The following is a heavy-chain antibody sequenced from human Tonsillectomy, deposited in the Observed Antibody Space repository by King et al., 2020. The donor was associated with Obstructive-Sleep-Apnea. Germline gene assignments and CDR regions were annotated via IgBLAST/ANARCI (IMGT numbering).Heavy chain of an antibody. D-gene: IGHD3-22*01. Sequence: VQLQESGPGLVKPSQTLSLTCTVSGGSISSGGYYWSWIRQHPGKGLEWIGYIYYSGSTYYNPSLKSRVTISVDTSKNQFSLKLSSVTAADTAVYYCARVRNDSSGYYITYDIDAFDIWGQGTMVTVSS. CDR3: ARVRNDSSGYYITYDIDAFDI. V-gene: IGHV4-31*03. CDR2: IYYSGST. CDR1: GGSISSGGYY. J-gene: IGHJ3*02.